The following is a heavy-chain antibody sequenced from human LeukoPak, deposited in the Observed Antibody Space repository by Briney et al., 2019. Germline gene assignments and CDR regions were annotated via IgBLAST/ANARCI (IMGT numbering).Heavy chain of an antibody. CDR1: GGTFSSYA. J-gene: IGHJ4*02. CDR2: IIPIFGTA. Sequence: ASVKVSCKASGGTFSSYAISWVRQAPGQGLEWMGGIIPIFGTANYAQKFQGRVTITTDESTSTAYMELSSLRSEDTAVYYCAIWGQQLAFDYWGQGTPVTVSS. CDR3: AIWGQQLAFDY. D-gene: IGHD6-13*01. V-gene: IGHV1-69*05.